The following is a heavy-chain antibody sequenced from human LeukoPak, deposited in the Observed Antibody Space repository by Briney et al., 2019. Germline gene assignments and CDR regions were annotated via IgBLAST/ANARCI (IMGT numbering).Heavy chain of an antibody. J-gene: IGHJ5*02. Sequence: SETLSLTCTVSGGSISSDDYYWTWIRQPPGKGLEWIGYIHHSGGTYYNPSLKSRLTLSVDTSKNHFSLNLNSVTAADTAVYYCARDGIVSQGNWLDPWGPGTLATVSS. CDR2: IHHSGGT. CDR3: ARDGIVSQGNWLDP. V-gene: IGHV4-30-4*01. D-gene: IGHD3-22*01. CDR1: GGSISSDDYY.